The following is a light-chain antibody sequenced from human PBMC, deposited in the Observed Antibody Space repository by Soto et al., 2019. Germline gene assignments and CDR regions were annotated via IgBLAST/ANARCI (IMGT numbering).Light chain of an antibody. CDR2: GNS. J-gene: IGLJ2*01. Sequence: QPVLTHPPSVSGAPRQRVTISCTGSSSNIGAGYDVHWYQQLPGTAPKLLIYGNSNRPSGVPDRFSGSKSGTSASLAITGLQAEDEADYYCQSYDSSLSGYVVFGGGTKLTVL. CDR3: QSYDSSLSGYVV. CDR1: SSNIGAGYD. V-gene: IGLV1-40*01.